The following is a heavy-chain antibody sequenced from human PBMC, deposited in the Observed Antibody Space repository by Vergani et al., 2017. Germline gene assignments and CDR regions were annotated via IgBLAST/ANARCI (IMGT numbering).Heavy chain of an antibody. V-gene: IGHV7-4-1*02. CDR2: IKTNTGNT. CDR1: GYTFTSYA. CDR3: AIDVDLSSGWSISFYYYSGMDV. Sequence: QVQVVQSGYELKKPGASVKVSCKASGYTFTSYAMHGVRQAPGHGLEWMGWIKTNTGNTTYAQGFKGRFVFSLDNSVSTAYLQISSLKAEDTAVYYFAIDVDLSSGWSISFYYYSGMDVWGQGTTVTASS. J-gene: IGHJ6*02. D-gene: IGHD6-19*01.